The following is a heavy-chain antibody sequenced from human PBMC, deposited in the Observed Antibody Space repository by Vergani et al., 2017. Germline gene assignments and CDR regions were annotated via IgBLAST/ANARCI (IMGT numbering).Heavy chain of an antibody. D-gene: IGHD1-20*01. Sequence: VQLVESGGGVVQPGRSLRLSCEASGFKFSQFGMHWVRQTPGKGLEWVAFIRYDGNNQQYLHSVKGRYTISRDNSKNTVYLQMNSLRVEDTAVYYCAKDRAITATTVPDYWGQGTLVTVSS. V-gene: IGHV3-30*02. CDR3: AKDRAITATTVPDY. CDR2: IRYDGNNQ. CDR1: GFKFSQFG. J-gene: IGHJ4*02.